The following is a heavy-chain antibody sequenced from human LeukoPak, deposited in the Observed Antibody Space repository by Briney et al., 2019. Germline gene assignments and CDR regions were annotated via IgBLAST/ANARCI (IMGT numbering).Heavy chain of an antibody. Sequence: SETLSLTCTVSGGSISSGGYYWSWIRQPPGKGLEWIGYIYHSGSTYYNPSLKSRVTISIDMSKNQFSLRLSSVTAADTAMYYCAKADDLYSWFDPWGQGTRVTVSS. D-gene: IGHD3-3*01. CDR1: GGSISSGGYY. J-gene: IGHJ5*02. CDR2: IYHSGST. V-gene: IGHV4-30-2*02. CDR3: AKADDLYSWFDP.